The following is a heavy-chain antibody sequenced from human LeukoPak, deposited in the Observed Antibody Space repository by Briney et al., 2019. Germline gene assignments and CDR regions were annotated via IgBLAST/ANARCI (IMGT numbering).Heavy chain of an antibody. D-gene: IGHD1-1*01. CDR2: ISGSGGST. CDR3: AKDLSYNYGATKDY. J-gene: IGHJ4*02. V-gene: IGHV3-23*01. Sequence: GGSLRLSCAASGFTFSSYAMSWVRQAPGKGLEWVSGISGSGGSTHYADSVKGRFTISRDNSKNTLYLQMNSLRAEDAAVYYCAKDLSYNYGATKDYWGQGTLVTVSS. CDR1: GFTFSSYA.